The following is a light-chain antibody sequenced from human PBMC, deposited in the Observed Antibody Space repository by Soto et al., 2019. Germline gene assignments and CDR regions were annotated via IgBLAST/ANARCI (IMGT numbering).Light chain of an antibody. CDR2: GAS. Sequence: DIQMTQSPSSLSASVGDRVTITCRPSQSINNFLNWYQQKPGEAPNLLIYGASNLQSGVPSRFSGSGSGAHFTLTISTLQPEDFATYYCQQSFNNHTFVQGTKLEIK. CDR1: QSINNF. CDR3: QQSFNNHT. J-gene: IGKJ2*01. V-gene: IGKV1-39*01.